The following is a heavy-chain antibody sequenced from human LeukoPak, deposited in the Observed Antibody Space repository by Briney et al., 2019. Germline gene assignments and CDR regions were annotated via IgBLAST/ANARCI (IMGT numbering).Heavy chain of an antibody. V-gene: IGHV4-34*01. J-gene: IGHJ4*02. CDR1: GGSFSGYY. D-gene: IGHD3-3*01. CDR3: ARLSITLFGVVSAHSDH. Sequence: SETLSLTCAVFGGSFSGYYWSWIRQPPGKGLEWIGEINHSGSTDYNPSLKSRVTISGDSSKNQFSLNLNSVTAADTAVYYCARLSITLFGVVSAHSDHWGQGTLVTVSS. CDR2: INHSGST.